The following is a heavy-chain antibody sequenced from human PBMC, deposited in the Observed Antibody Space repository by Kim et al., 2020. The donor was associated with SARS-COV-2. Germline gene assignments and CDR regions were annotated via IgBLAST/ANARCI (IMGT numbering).Heavy chain of an antibody. V-gene: IGHV3-33*01. CDR3: ARDLGYCSSTSCYFHGMDV. Sequence: GGSLRLSCAASGFTFSSYGMHWVRQAPGKGLEWVAVIWYDGSNKYYADSVKGRFTISRDNSKNTLYLQMNSLRAEDTAVYYCARDLGYCSSTSCYFHGMDVWGQGTTVTVSS. CDR2: IWYDGSNK. D-gene: IGHD2-2*01. J-gene: IGHJ6*02. CDR1: GFTFSSYG.